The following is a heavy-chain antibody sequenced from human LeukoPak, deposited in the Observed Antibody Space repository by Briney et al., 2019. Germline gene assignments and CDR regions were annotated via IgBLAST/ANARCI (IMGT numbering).Heavy chain of an antibody. CDR3: ARGRYYDSSGYYLWALASAFYYYYGMDV. D-gene: IGHD3-22*01. CDR1: GGSFSGYY. J-gene: IGHJ6*02. CDR2: INHSGST. Sequence: KASETLSLTCAVYGGSFSGYYWSWIRQPPGKGLEWIGEINHSGSTNYNPSLKSRVTISVDTSKNQFSLKLSSVTAADTAVYYCARGRYYDSSGYYLWALASAFYYYYGMDVWGQGTTVTVSS. V-gene: IGHV4-34*01.